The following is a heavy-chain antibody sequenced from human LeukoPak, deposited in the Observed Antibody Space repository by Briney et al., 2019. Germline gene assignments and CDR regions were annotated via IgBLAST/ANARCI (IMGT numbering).Heavy chain of an antibody. D-gene: IGHD3-22*01. Sequence: GASVKVSCKVSGYTLTELSMHWVRQAPGKGLEWMGGFDPEDGETIYAQKLQGRVTMTTDTSTSTAYMELRSLRSDDTAVYYCARDEAPMRRPRYSMDVWGQGTTVTVSS. CDR2: FDPEDGET. J-gene: IGHJ6*02. CDR3: ARDEAPMRRPRYSMDV. V-gene: IGHV1-24*01. CDR1: GYTLTELS.